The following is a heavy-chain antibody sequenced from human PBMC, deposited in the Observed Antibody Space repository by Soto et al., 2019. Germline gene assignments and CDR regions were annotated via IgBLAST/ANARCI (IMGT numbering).Heavy chain of an antibody. CDR1: GFSLSTSGVG. V-gene: IGHV2-5*02. J-gene: IGHJ5*02. CDR2: IYWDDDK. D-gene: IGHD1-26*01. CDR3: ARKPPLFSGSYNCFDP. Sequence: SGPTLVNPTQTLTLTCTFSGFSLSTSGVGVGWIRQPPGKALEWLALIYWDDDKRYSPSLKSRLTITKDTSKNQVVLTMTNMDPVDTATYYCARKPPLFSGSYNCFDPWGQGTLVTVSS.